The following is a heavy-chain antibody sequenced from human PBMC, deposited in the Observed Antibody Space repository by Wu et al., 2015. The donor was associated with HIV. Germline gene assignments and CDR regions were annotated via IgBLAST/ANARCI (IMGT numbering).Heavy chain of an antibody. V-gene: IGHV1-18*01. Sequence: QVQVVQSGAEVKKPGASVQVSCETSTYTFTNYGINWVRQVPGQGLEWMGWINPNNGNPKYAEKFQGRVTMTIDTSTSTAYMELRSLRSDDTAVYYCARHKYSGATPRFYQRGVPTPWGHGNPGHRLL. CDR3: ARHKYSGATPRFYQRGVPTP. CDR2: INPNNGNP. D-gene: IGHD2-21*01. CDR1: TYTFTNYG. J-gene: IGHJ5*02.